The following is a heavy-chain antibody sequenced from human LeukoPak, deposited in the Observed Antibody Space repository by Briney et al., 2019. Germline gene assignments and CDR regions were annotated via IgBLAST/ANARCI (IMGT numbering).Heavy chain of an antibody. CDR3: WRHESGSGTYFIDS. D-gene: IGHD3-10*01. Sequence: GGSLRLSCVVSGFTFSSYSMIWVRQAPGKGLQWVANINKDGSETNYVDSVKGRFTISRDNAKNSLYLQMNSLRAEDTAGYYCWRHESGSGTYFIDSWGQGTLVSVSS. J-gene: IGHJ4*02. V-gene: IGHV3-7*01. CDR2: INKDGSET. CDR1: GFTFSSYS.